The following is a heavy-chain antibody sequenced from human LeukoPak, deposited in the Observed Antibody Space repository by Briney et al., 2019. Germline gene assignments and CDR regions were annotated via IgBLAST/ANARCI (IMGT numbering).Heavy chain of an antibody. CDR3: ARPYCSGGSCYGRDWFDP. D-gene: IGHD2-15*01. CDR2: IYPGDSDT. CDR1: GYSFTSYW. Sequence: GESLKISCKGSGYSFTSYWIGWVRQMPGKGLEWMGIIYPGDSDTRYSPSFQGQVTISADKSISTAYLQWSSLKASDTAMYYCARPYCSGGSCYGRDWFDPWGQGTLVTVSP. V-gene: IGHV5-51*01. J-gene: IGHJ5*02.